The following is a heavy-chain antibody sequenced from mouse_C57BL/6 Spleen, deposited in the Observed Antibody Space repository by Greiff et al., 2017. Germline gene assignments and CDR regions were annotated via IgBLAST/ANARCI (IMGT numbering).Heavy chain of an antibody. Sequence: EVMLVESGGGLVQPKGSLKLSCAASGFSFNTYAMNWVRQAPGKGLEWVARIRSKSNNYATYYADSVKDRFTISRDDSESMLYLQMNNLKTEDTAMYYCVRHDQGFAYWGQGTLVTVSA. J-gene: IGHJ3*01. CDR2: IRSKSNNYAT. CDR1: GFSFNTYA. V-gene: IGHV10-1*01. CDR3: VRHDQGFAY.